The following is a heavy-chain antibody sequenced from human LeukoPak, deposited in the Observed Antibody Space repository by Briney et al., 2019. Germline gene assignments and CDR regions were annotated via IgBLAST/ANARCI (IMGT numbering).Heavy chain of an antibody. CDR2: LTWNSGTI. J-gene: IGHJ4*02. CDR1: GFTFDDYA. CDR3: AKDTTLHYSVSLDY. D-gene: IGHD5/OR15-5a*01. V-gene: IGHV3-9*01. Sequence: GGSLRLSCAASGFTFDDYAMHWVRQAPGKGLEWVSGLTWNSGTIGYADSVKGRFTISRDNAKNSLYLQMNSVRADDTALYYCAKDTTLHYSVSLDYWGQGTLVTVSS.